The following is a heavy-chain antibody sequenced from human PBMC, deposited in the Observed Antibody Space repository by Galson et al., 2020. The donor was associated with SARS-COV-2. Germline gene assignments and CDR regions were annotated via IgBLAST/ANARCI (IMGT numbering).Heavy chain of an antibody. CDR2: IYSGGNT. J-gene: IGHJ6*02. CDR1: GFTVSSSY. D-gene: IGHD3-22*01. CDR3: ARDDRDYSDGNRYNGMDV. Sequence: GESLKISCAASGFTVSSSYMSWVRQAPGKGLEWVSTIYSGGNTYYADSVKGRFTMSRDKSKDSLYLQMKNLRAEDTAVYYCARDDRDYSDGNRYNGMDVWGQGTTVTVSS. V-gene: IGHV3-53*01.